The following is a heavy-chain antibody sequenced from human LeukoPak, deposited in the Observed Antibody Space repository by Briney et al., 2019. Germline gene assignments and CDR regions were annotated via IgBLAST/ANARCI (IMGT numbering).Heavy chain of an antibody. CDR2: IRSNAYGGTT. Sequence: GGSLRLSCTASGFTFGDYAMTWFRQAPGKGLEWVGFIRSNAYGGTTDYAASVKGRFTISRDDSNSIAYLQMNSLKTEDTAVYYCSRAEDYFDYWGQGTLVTVSS. CDR3: SRAEDYFDY. V-gene: IGHV3-49*03. J-gene: IGHJ4*02. D-gene: IGHD1-14*01. CDR1: GFTFGDYA.